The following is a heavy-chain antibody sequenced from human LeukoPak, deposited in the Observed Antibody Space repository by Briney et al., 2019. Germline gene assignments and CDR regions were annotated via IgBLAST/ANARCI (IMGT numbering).Heavy chain of an antibody. D-gene: IGHD3-10*01. CDR3: ARDPGAAVYNLWS. CDR1: GLTVSNNY. V-gene: IGHV3-66*01. J-gene: IGHJ5*02. Sequence: GGSLRLSCAVSGLTVSNNYMIWVRQAPGKGLECVSLIYSGGATSYADSVKGRFTISRDNSQNMLYLQMNSLRVEDTAVYYCARDPGAAVYNLWSWGQGNLVTVSS. CDR2: IYSGGAT.